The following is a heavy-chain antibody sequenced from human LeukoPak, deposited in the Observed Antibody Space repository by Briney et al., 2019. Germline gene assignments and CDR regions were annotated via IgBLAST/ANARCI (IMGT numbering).Heavy chain of an antibody. Sequence: SETLFLTCAVYGGSFSGYYWSWIRQPPGKGLEWIGEINHSGSTNYNPSLKSRVTISVDTSKNQFSLKLSSVTAADTAVYYCARGYCSSTSCYYYYGMDVWGKGTTVTVSS. V-gene: IGHV4-34*01. CDR3: ARGYCSSTSCYYYYGMDV. J-gene: IGHJ6*04. D-gene: IGHD2-2*01. CDR1: GGSFSGYY. CDR2: INHSGST.